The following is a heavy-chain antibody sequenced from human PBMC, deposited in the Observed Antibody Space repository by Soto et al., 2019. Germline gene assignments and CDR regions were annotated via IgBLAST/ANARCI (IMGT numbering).Heavy chain of an antibody. CDR1: GYIFTNYY. CDR2: INPSGGST. D-gene: IGHD7-27*01. Sequence: ASVKVSCKASGYIFTNYYIHWVRQAPAQGLEWMAIINPSGGSTNYAQKFQGRVTLARDTFTNTVYMELSSLRSEDTAIYYCARDLTSGDYWGQGTLVTVSS. V-gene: IGHV1-46*01. CDR3: ARDLTSGDY. J-gene: IGHJ4*02.